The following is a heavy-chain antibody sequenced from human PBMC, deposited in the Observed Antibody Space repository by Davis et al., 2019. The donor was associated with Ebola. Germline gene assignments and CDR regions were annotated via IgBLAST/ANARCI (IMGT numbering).Heavy chain of an antibody. CDR2: ISSSSSTI. Sequence: PGGSLRLSCAASGFTFSSYEMNWVRQAPGKGLEWVSYISSSSSTIYYADSVKGRFTISRDNAKNSLYLRMNSLRAEDTAVYYCARGAVAGTRMGRYYFDYWGQGTLVTVSS. V-gene: IGHV3-48*03. CDR1: GFTFSSYE. CDR3: ARGAVAGTRMGRYYFDY. D-gene: IGHD6-19*01. J-gene: IGHJ4*02.